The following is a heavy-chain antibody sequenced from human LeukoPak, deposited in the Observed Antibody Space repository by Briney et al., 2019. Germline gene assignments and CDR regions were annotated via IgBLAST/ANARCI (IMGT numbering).Heavy chain of an antibody. V-gene: IGHV3-30*03. CDR2: ISYDGSNK. D-gene: IGHD3-22*01. CDR3: GGYSSLDH. Sequence: GGSLRLSCAASGFTFSSYGMHWVRQAPGKGLEWVAVISYDGSNKYYADSVKSRFTISRDNSKNTLYLQMDSLRVEDTAVYYCGGYSSLDHWGQGTLVTVSS. J-gene: IGHJ4*02. CDR1: GFTFSSYG.